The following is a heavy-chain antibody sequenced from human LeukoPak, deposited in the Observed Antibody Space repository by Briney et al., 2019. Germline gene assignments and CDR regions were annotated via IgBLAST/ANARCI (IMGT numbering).Heavy chain of an antibody. Sequence: SETLSLTCTVSGGSISNYYWSWIRQPPGKGLEWLGYIYYSGASNYSPSLYRRVTVSIDTSKNQFSLKLNSVTAADTAVYYCARGANFGDSGLDAFDIWGQGTVVTVSS. CDR3: ARGANFGDSGLDAFDI. CDR1: GGSISNYY. CDR2: IYYSGAS. D-gene: IGHD4-17*01. V-gene: IGHV4-59*01. J-gene: IGHJ3*02.